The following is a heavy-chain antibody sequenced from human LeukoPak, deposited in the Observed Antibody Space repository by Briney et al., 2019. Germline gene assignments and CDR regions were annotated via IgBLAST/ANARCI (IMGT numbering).Heavy chain of an antibody. CDR2: IYYSGST. CDR1: GGSISSYY. V-gene: IGHV4-59*08. CDR3: ARHTTVVPPHYFDY. Sequence: PSETLSLTCTVSGGSISSYYWSWIRQPPGKGLEWIGYIYYSGSTNYNPSLKSRVTISLGTSKNQISLKLSSVTAADTAVYYCARHTTVVPPHYFDYWGQGTLVTVSS. D-gene: IGHD4-23*01. J-gene: IGHJ4*02.